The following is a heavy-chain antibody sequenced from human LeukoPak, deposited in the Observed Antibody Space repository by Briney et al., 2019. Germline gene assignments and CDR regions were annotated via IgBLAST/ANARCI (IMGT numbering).Heavy chain of an antibody. D-gene: IGHD2-2*01. V-gene: IGHV3-30*04. J-gene: IGHJ5*02. CDR3: ARGYCSSTSCHAHWFDP. Sequence: GRSLRLSCAASGFTFSSYAMHRVRQAPGKGLEWVAVISYDGSNKYYADSVKGRFTISRDNSKNTLYLQMNSLRAEDTAVYYCARGYCSSTSCHAHWFDPWGQGTLVTVSS. CDR2: ISYDGSNK. CDR1: GFTFSSYA.